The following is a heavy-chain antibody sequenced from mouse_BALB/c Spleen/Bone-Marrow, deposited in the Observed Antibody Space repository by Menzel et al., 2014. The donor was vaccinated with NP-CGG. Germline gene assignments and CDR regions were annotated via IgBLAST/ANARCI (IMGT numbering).Heavy chain of an antibody. J-gene: IGHJ3*01. CDR1: GFTFNNYG. Sequence: EVMLVESGGGLVKSGGSLKLSCAASGFTFNNYGMSWVRQTPEKRLEWVATISGGGSYTFYPDSVKGRFTISSDNAKNDLYLQLSSLRSEDTALYYCARHAYYDQTEVSFVYWGQGTLVTVSA. CDR2: ISGGGSYT. CDR3: ARHAYYDQTEVSFVY. V-gene: IGHV5-9-2*01. D-gene: IGHD2-4*01.